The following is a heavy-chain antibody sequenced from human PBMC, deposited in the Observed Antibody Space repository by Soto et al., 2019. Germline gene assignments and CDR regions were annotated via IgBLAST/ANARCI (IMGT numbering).Heavy chain of an antibody. V-gene: IGHV4-31*03. D-gene: IGHD1-26*01. Sequence: QVQLQESGPGLVKPSQTLSLTCSVSGGSFSSDSFIWSWVRQFPGKGLEWIGYINYSGTTYYNPSHRSRITMSVDTSKTQFSLNLSSVTAADTAVYYCARDHKWDGMDVWGQGTTVTVSS. CDR2: INYSGTT. J-gene: IGHJ6*02. CDR1: GGSFSSDSFI. CDR3: ARDHKWDGMDV.